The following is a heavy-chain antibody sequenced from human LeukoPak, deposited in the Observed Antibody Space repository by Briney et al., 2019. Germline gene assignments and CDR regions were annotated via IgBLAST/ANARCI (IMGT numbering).Heavy chain of an antibody. Sequence: ASVKVSCKASGGTFNTSPLSWLRQAPGQGPEWMGGIIPFFGTANYAQKFQDRVTITADASSSTAYMELSSLRSEDTAVYYCASEGRPYYSTSGSHVYMAYSYIDVWGKGTTVIVSS. CDR3: ASEGRPYYSTSGSHVYMAYSYIDV. CDR1: GGTFNTSP. D-gene: IGHD3-16*01. J-gene: IGHJ6*03. V-gene: IGHV1-69*13. CDR2: IIPFFGTA.